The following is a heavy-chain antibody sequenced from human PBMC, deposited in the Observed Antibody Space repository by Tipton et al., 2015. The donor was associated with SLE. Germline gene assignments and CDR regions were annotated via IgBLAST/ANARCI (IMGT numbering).Heavy chain of an antibody. CDR1: GFSVSDYY. D-gene: IGHD6-25*01. CDR2: MTDSGRGI. J-gene: IGHJ4*02. Sequence: SLRLSCAVSGFSVSDYYLTWIRQAPGKGPEWLAYMTDSGRGIFYADSVKGRITISRDNSKNTMSLQMSSLRAEDTAVYYCAKGSAAYRPYYFDSWGQGTLVTVSS. V-gene: IGHV3-11*01. CDR3: AKGSAAYRPYYFDS.